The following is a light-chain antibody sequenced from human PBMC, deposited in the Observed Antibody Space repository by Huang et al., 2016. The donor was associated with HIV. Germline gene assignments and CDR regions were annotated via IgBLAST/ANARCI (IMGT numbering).Light chain of an antibody. V-gene: IGKV1-39*01. J-gene: IGKJ2*01. CDR1: QTISRD. CDR2: AAI. Sequence: DIQMTQSPSSLSAFIGDRVIISCRASQTISRDLNWYQQKPGKAPKLLIYAAISLQGGVPSTFSGSGSGTDFTLTITNLQPEDSATYYCQQSDRTPRTFGQGTKLEIK. CDR3: QQSDRTPRT.